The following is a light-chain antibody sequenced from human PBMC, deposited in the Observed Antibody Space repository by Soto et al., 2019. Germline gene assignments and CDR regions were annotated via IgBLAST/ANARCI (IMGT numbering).Light chain of an antibody. J-gene: IGLJ1*01. V-gene: IGLV1-40*01. CDR1: SSNIGAGYD. CDR3: QYYESVMRGYV. Sequence: QSVLTQPPSVSGAPGQRVTISCTGGSSNIGAGYDVHWYQQLPGTAPKLLISGNSNRPSGVPDRFSGSKSGTSASLAITGLQAEHEADYYCQYYESVMRGYVFGTGTKPTVL. CDR2: GNS.